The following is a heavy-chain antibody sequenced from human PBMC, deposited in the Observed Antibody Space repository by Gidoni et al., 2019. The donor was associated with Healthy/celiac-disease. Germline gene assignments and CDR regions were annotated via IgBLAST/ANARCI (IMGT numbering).Heavy chain of an antibody. Sequence: QVQLVQSGAEVKKPGSSVKVSCKASGGTFSSYAISWVRQAPGQGLEWMGRIIPILGIANYAQKFQGRVTITADKSTSTAYMELSSLRSEDTAVYYCARVAIVGATIGYWGQGTLVTVSS. J-gene: IGHJ4*02. V-gene: IGHV1-69*04. CDR3: ARVAIVGATIGY. CDR1: GGTFSSYA. CDR2: IIPILGIA. D-gene: IGHD1-26*01.